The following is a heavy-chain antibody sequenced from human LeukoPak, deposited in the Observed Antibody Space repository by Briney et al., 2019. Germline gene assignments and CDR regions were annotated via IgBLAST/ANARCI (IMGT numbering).Heavy chain of an antibody. J-gene: IGHJ4*02. CDR3: ARDFLWFGESSVG. Sequence: GGSLRLSCAASGCTFLRYSMNWVRQAPGRGLEGVSTISGNGYSTFYADSVKGRFTISRDNSNNTLYLQMNALRADDAALYYCARDFLWFGESSVGWGQGSLVTVSS. CDR1: GCTFLRYS. V-gene: IGHV3-23*01. D-gene: IGHD3-10*01. CDR2: ISGNGYST.